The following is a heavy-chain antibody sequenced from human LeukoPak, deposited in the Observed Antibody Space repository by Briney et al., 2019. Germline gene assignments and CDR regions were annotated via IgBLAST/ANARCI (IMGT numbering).Heavy chain of an antibody. CDR1: GFTFSSYW. CDR2: IKQDGSEK. J-gene: IGHJ1*01. V-gene: IGHV3-7*01. D-gene: IGHD3-22*01. CDR3: ARGAAMIVVVMAKYFQH. Sequence: GGSLRLPCAASGFTFSSYWMSWVRQAPGKGLEWVANIKQDGSEKYYVDSVKGRFTISRDNAKNSLYLQMNSLRAEDTAVYYCARGAAMIVVVMAKYFQHWGQGTLVTVSS.